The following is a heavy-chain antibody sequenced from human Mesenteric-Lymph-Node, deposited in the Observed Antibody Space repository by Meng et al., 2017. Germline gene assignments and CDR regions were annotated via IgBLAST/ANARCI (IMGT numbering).Heavy chain of an antibody. Sequence: GESLKISCEASGFTFSDYYMSWIRQAPGKGLEWVSYISNGGRTIYYADSVKGRFTISRDNAKASLYLQMNSLRAEDTAVHYCVKDRRGSYDILTGYCAFDFWGQGTQVTGSS. CDR2: ISNGGRTI. V-gene: IGHV3-11*04. J-gene: IGHJ4*02. CDR3: VKDRRGSYDILTGYCAFDF. D-gene: IGHD3-9*01. CDR1: GFTFSDYY.